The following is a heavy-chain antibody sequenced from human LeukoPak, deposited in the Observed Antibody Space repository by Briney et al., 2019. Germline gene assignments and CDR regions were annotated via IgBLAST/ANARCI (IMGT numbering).Heavy chain of an antibody. Sequence: GGSLRLSCAASGFTFTTYYMTWVRRAPGKGLEWVANINQDGSVKNYVDSVKGRFTFSRDNARNSVYLQMDSLTADDTAVYYCARENWSIDYWGQGTLVTVSS. CDR3: ARENWSIDY. D-gene: IGHD1-1*01. CDR1: GFTFTTYY. V-gene: IGHV3-7*01. CDR2: INQDGSVK. J-gene: IGHJ4*02.